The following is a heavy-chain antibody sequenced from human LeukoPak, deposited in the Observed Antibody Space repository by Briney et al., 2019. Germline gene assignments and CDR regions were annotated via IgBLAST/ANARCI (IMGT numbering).Heavy chain of an antibody. CDR3: ASCNDSSGYFAY. CDR1: GYTFTDYA. D-gene: IGHD3-22*01. J-gene: IGHJ4*02. V-gene: IGHV7-4-1*02. CDR2: VNTNTGNP. Sequence: GASVKVSCKPSGYTFTDYAINWVRQAPGQGLEYMGWVNTNTGNPTYVQGFTGRFVFSSDSSVSTAYLQITSLKADDSAIYFCASCNDSSGYFAYWGQGTLVTVSS.